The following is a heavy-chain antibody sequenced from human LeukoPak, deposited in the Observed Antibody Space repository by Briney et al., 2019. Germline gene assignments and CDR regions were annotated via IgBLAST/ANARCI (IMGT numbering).Heavy chain of an antibody. Sequence: KPSETLSLTCTVSGGSISSYYLSWIRQPPGKGLEWIGYIYYSGSTNYNPSLKSRVTISVDTSKNQFSLKLSSVTAADTAVYYCARGEVYYYDSSGYYYRVFDYWGQGTLVTVSS. V-gene: IGHV4-59*01. CDR2: IYYSGST. J-gene: IGHJ4*02. D-gene: IGHD3-22*01. CDR3: ARGEVYYYDSSGYYYRVFDY. CDR1: GGSISSYY.